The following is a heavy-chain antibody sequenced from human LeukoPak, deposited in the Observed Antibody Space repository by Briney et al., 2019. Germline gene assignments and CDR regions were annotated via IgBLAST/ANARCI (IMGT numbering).Heavy chain of an antibody. D-gene: IGHD1-7*01. CDR2: KNPSGGST. CDR1: GYTXTSYF. J-gene: IGHJ3*02. CDR3: ARDQDWNYAFDI. Sequence: ASVKVSCKASGYTXTSYFIHWVRQAPGQGLEWMGIKNPSGGSTSYAQKFQGRVTMTRDTSTSTVYMELSSLRSEDTAVYYCARDQDWNYAFDIWGQGTMVTVS. V-gene: IGHV1-46*01.